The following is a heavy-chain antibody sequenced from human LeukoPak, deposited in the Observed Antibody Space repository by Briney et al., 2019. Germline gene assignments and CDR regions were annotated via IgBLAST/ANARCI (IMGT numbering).Heavy chain of an antibody. Sequence: PGGSLRLSCAASGFTFSGYEMNWVRQAPGKGLEWVSYISRSGTIISYADSVKGRFTISRDNAKNSLYLQMNSLRAEDTAVYYCARERDDYYFDYWGQGTLVTVS. V-gene: IGHV3-48*03. J-gene: IGHJ4*02. CDR1: GFTFSGYE. D-gene: IGHD3-3*01. CDR2: ISRSGTII. CDR3: ARERDDYYFDY.